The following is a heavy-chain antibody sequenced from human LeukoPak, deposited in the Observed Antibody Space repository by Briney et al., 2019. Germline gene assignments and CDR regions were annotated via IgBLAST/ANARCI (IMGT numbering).Heavy chain of an antibody. CDR2: INHSGST. CDR1: GGSFSGYY. Sequence: SETLSLTCAVYGGSFSGYYWSWIRQPPGKGLEWIGEINHSGSTNYNPSLKSRVTISVDTSKNQFSLKLSSVTAADTAVYYCARLDYDILTALDYWGQGTLVTVSS. CDR3: ARLDYDILTALDY. V-gene: IGHV4-34*01. D-gene: IGHD3-9*01. J-gene: IGHJ4*02.